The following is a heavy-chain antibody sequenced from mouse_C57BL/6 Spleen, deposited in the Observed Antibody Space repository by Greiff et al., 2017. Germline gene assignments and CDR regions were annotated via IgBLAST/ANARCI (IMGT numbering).Heavy chain of an antibody. V-gene: IGHV1-80*01. J-gene: IGHJ4*01. CDR1: GYAFSSYW. CDR3: ARDGTTTVVATGAMDY. D-gene: IGHD1-1*01. Sequence: VKLQESGAELVKPGASVKISCKASGYAFSSYWMNWVKQRPGKGLEWIGQIYPGDGDTNYNGKFKGKATLTADKSSSTAYMQLSSLTSEDSAVXFCARDGTTTVVATGAMDYWGQGTSVTVSS. CDR2: IYPGDGDT.